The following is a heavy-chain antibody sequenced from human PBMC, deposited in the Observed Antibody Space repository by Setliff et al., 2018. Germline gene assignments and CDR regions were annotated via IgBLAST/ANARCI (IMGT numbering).Heavy chain of an antibody. CDR1: GFTFSRYA. CDR3: PKYPPNFVYNYFDP. D-gene: IGHD1-7*01. J-gene: IGHJ5*02. Sequence: HPVGSLSLSCAASGFTFSRYAMTWVRPAPGMGLEWASGISGSSGATYYATAVKGRFYTTRYNSKNTLSLQMNSLRADITAIYYCPKYPPNFVYNYFDPWGQGTLVTVSS. V-gene: IGHV3-23*01. CDR2: ISGSSGAT.